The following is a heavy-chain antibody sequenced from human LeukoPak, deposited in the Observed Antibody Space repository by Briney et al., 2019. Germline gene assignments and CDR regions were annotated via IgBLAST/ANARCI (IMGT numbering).Heavy chain of an antibody. Sequence: ASVKVSCKTSGYTFTTYAMNWVRQAPGQGLEWMGWMNPNSGNTGYAQKFQGRVTITRNTSISTAYMELSSLRSEDTAVYYCARVGRGDYDILTGYPQPGRRYYYYMDVWGKGTTVTVSS. CDR3: ARVGRGDYDILTGYPQPGRRYYYYMDV. CDR2: MNPNSGNT. V-gene: IGHV1-8*03. J-gene: IGHJ6*03. D-gene: IGHD3-9*01. CDR1: GYTFTTYA.